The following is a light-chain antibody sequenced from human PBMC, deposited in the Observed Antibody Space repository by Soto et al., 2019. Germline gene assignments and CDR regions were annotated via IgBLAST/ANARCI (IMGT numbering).Light chain of an antibody. CDR2: GAS. CDR1: QSVSSN. V-gene: IGKV3-15*01. CDR3: QQYNNWPLYT. J-gene: IGKJ2*01. Sequence: EIVMTQSPATLSVSPGERATLSCRASQSVSSNLAWYQQKPGQAPRLLIYGASTRATGIPARFSGSGSGTEFTLTISSLQSEAFAVYYCQQYNNWPLYTFGQGTKLEI.